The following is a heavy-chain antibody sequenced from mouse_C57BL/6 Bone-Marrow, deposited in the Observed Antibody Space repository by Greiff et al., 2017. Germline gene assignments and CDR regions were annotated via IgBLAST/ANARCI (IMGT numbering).Heavy chain of an antibody. CDR2: IDPSDSYT. CDR3: ASLYYYGSTLFDY. D-gene: IGHD1-1*01. V-gene: IGHV1-69*01. Sequence: VQLQQPGAELVMPGASVKLSCKASGYTFTSYWMHWVKQRPGQGLEWIGEIDPSDSYTNYNQKVKGKSTLTVDKSSSTAYMQLSSLTSEDSAVYYCASLYYYGSTLFDYWGQGTTLTVSS. J-gene: IGHJ2*01. CDR1: GYTFTSYW.